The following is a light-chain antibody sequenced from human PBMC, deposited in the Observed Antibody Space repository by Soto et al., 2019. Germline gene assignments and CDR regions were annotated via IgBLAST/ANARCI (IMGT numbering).Light chain of an antibody. CDR2: TAS. CDR1: QSVGSD. V-gene: IGKV3-15*01. Sequence: EIVLTQSPATLSVSPGYRATLSCRSSQSVGSDLAWYQQKPGQAPRLLMHTASSRATGTPARFSGSGSGTEFTLTISSLQSEDFAVYYCQLYHNWPPITFGQGTRLEIK. J-gene: IGKJ5*01. CDR3: QLYHNWPPIT.